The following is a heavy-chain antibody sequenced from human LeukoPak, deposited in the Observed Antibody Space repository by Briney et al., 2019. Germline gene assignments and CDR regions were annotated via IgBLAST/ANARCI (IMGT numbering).Heavy chain of an antibody. CDR3: ARGVPYDSWSGPHYSDY. CDR2: IKQDGSQE. J-gene: IGHJ4*02. D-gene: IGHD3-3*01. Sequence: GGSLRLSCAASGFTFSSYWMSWVRQAPGKGLEWVAHIKQDGSQEYYVDSVKGRFTISRDSAKNSLYLQMNSLRAEDTAVYYCARGVPYDSWSGPHYSDYWGQGTLVTVSS. V-gene: IGHV3-7*01. CDR1: GFTFSSYW.